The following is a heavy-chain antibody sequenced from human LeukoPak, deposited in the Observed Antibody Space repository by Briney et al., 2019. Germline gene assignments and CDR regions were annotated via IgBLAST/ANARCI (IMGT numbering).Heavy chain of an antibody. V-gene: IGHV3-23*01. CDR1: GFTFSSYV. D-gene: IGHD1-1*01. J-gene: IGHJ4*02. Sequence: GGSLRLSCTASGFTFSSYVMTWVRQVPGKGPEWVSSISASGYSTFYADSVKGRFTISRDNSKNKLYLQMSSLRAEDTAIYYCASPLGMTRGEQTGFDYWGQGTLVTVSS. CDR2: ISASGYST. CDR3: ASPLGMTRGEQTGFDY.